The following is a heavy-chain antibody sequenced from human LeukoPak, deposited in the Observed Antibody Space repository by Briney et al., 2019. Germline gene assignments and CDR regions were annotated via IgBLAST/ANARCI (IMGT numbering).Heavy chain of an antibody. Sequence: ASVKVSCKASGYTFTSYGISWVRQAPGQGLEWMGWISAYNGNTNYAQKLQGRVTMTTDTSTSTAYMELRSLRSDDTAVYYCARDVSDWLPYYFDYWGQGTLVTVSS. CDR3: ARDVSDWLPYYFDY. V-gene: IGHV1-18*01. J-gene: IGHJ4*02. D-gene: IGHD6-19*01. CDR1: GYTFTSYG. CDR2: ISAYNGNT.